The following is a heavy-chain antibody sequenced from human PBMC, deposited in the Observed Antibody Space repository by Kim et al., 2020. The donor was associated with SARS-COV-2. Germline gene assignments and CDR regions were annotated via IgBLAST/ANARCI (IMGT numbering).Heavy chain of an antibody. D-gene: IGHD3-3*01. Sequence: SETLSLTCTVSGGSISSGGYYWSWIRQHPGKGLEWIGYIYYSGSTYYNPSLKSRVTISVDTSKNQFSLKLSSVTAADTAVYYCARTIPMGEWLYYYYYYGMDGWGQGTTVTVSS. V-gene: IGHV4-31*03. CDR2: IYYSGST. CDR1: GGSISSGGYY. J-gene: IGHJ6*02. CDR3: ARTIPMGEWLYYYYYYGMDG.